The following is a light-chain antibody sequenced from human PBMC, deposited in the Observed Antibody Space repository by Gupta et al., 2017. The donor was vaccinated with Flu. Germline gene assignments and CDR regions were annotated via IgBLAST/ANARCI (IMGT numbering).Light chain of an antibody. CDR1: SSNIGAIYG. J-gene: IGLJ3*02. V-gene: IGLV1-40*01. CDR2: DSN. CDR3: QSYDNTLSGWV. Sequence: QSVLTQPPSVSGAPGQRVTISCTGRSSNIGAIYGVHWYQQLPGTAPKLLIYDSNNRPSGVPDRFAGSKSGTSASLAITGLQAEDEADYYCQSYDNTLSGWVFGGGTKLTVL.